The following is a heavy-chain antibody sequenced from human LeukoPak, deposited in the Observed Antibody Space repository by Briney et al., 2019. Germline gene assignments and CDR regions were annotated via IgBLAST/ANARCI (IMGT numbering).Heavy chain of an antibody. Sequence: GGSLRLSCAASGFTVNNNYMNWVRQAPGKGLEWVSLIYSGDSTHYADSVKGRFIISRDNSKNTLYLQMNSLRAEDTAVYYCAREVATGFSCFDYWGQGTLVTVSS. J-gene: IGHJ4*02. D-gene: IGHD2-21*02. CDR3: AREVATGFSCFDY. CDR2: IYSGDST. CDR1: GFTVNNNY. V-gene: IGHV3-53*01.